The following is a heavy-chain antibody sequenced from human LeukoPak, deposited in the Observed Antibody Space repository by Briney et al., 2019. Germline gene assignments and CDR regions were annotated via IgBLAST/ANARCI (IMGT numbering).Heavy chain of an antibody. V-gene: IGHV1-46*01. CDR3: ARTPTYSNYGYYFDY. CDR1: GYTFTSYY. Sequence: ASVKVSCKASGYTFTSYYMHWVRQAPGQGLEWMGIINPSGGSTSYAQKFQGRVTTTRDMSTSTVYMELSSLRSEDTAVYYCARTPTYSNYGYYFDYWGQGTLVTVSS. D-gene: IGHD4-11*01. CDR2: INPSGGST. J-gene: IGHJ4*02.